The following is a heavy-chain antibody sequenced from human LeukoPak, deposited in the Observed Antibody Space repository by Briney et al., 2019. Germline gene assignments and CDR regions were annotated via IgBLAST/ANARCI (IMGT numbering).Heavy chain of an antibody. CDR3: ARGGGYYDSSGTRDIWFDP. J-gene: IGHJ5*02. CDR1: GYTFTSYY. CDR2: INPSGGST. V-gene: IGHV1-46*01. Sequence: ASVTVSCKASGYTFTSYYMHWVRQAPGQGLEWMGIINPSGGSTSYAQKFQGRVTMTRDTSTSTVYMELSSLRSEDTAVYYCARGGGYYDSSGTRDIWFDPWGQGTLVTVSS. D-gene: IGHD3-22*01.